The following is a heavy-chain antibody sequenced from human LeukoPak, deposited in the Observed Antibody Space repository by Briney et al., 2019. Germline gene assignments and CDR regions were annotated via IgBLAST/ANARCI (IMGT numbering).Heavy chain of an antibody. D-gene: IGHD4-23*01. Sequence: ASVKVSCKASGGTFSSYAISWVRQATGQGLEWMGWMNPNSGNTGYAQKFQGRVTMTRNTSISTAYMELSSLRSEDTAVYYCARGGGSSGWFDPWGQGTLVTVSS. V-gene: IGHV1-8*02. CDR2: MNPNSGNT. J-gene: IGHJ5*02. CDR3: ARGGGSSGWFDP. CDR1: GGTFSSYA.